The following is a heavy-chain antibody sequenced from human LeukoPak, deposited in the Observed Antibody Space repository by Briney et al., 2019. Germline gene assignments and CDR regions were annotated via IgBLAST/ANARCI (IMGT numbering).Heavy chain of an antibody. D-gene: IGHD2-15*01. CDR2: IYYSGST. CDR1: GGSISSGDYY. V-gene: IGHV4-61*08. Sequence: SETLSLTCTVSGGSISSGDYYWSWIRQPPGKGLEWIGYIYYSGSTNYNPSLKSRVTISVDTSKNQFSLKLSSVTAADTAVYYCARHVVPYYFDYWGQGTLVTVSS. J-gene: IGHJ4*02. CDR3: ARHVVPYYFDY.